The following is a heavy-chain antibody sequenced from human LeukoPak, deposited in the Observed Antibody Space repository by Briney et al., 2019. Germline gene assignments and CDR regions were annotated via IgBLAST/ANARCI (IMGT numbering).Heavy chain of an antibody. V-gene: IGHV4-39*01. J-gene: IGHJ4*02. Sequence: PSETLSLTCTVSGGSISSSSYYWGWIRQPPGKGPEWIGSIYYSGSTYYNPSLKSRVTISVDTSKNQFSLKLSSVTAADTAVYYCARGSVLRHFNYWGQGTLVTVSS. CDR2: IYYSGST. CDR1: GGSISSSSYY. D-gene: IGHD3-3*01. CDR3: ARGSVLRHFNY.